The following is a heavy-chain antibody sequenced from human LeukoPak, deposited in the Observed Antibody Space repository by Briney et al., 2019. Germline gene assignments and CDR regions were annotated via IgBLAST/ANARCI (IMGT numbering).Heavy chain of an antibody. J-gene: IGHJ4*02. V-gene: IGHV4-34*01. D-gene: IGHD3-3*01. CDR2: INHSGSI. Sequence: PSETLSLTCAVYGGSFSGYYWSWIRQPPGKGLEWIGEINHSGSINYNPSLKSRVTISVDTSKNQFSLKLSSVTAADTAVYYCARGQYYDFWSGPYYFDYWGQGTLVTVSS. CDR3: ARGQYYDFWSGPYYFDY. CDR1: GGSFSGYY.